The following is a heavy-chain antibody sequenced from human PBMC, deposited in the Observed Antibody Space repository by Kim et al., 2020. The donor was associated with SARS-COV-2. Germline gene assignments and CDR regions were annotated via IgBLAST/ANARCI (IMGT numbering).Heavy chain of an antibody. J-gene: IGHJ6*02. D-gene: IGHD2-2*01. CDR2: ISYDGSNK. Sequence: GGSLRLSCAASGFTFSSYGMHWVRQAPGKGLEWVAVISYDGSNKYYADSVKGRFTISRDNSKNTLYLQMNSLRAEDTAVYYCAKVEGVSTSSKVPDYYYGMDVWGQGTTVTVSS. V-gene: IGHV3-30*18. CDR3: AKVEGVSTSSKVPDYYYGMDV. CDR1: GFTFSSYG.